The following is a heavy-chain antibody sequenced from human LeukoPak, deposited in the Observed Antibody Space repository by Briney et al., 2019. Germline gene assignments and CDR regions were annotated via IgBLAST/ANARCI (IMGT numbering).Heavy chain of an antibody. CDR2: INAGNGNT. CDR3: ARDRQLRQNGLRQYNWFDP. Sequence: GASVKVSCKASGYTFTCYAMHWVRQAPGQRLEWMGWINAGNGNTKYSQKFQGRVTITRDTSASTAYMELSSLRSEDTAVYYCARDRQLRQNGLRQYNWFDPWGQGTLVTVSS. D-gene: IGHD5-24*01. CDR1: GYTFTCYA. J-gene: IGHJ5*02. V-gene: IGHV1-3*01.